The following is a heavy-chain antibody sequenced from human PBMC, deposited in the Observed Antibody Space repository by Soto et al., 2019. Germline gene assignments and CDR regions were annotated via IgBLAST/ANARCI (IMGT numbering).Heavy chain of an antibody. V-gene: IGHV3-23*01. CDR2: IDDSGVGT. Sequence: EVQLLESGGGLVQPGGSLRLSCAASGFTFSTYAMTWVRQAPGKGLEWVSGIDDSGVGTYYADSVKGRLTISRDNSKNMLHLQMGSLRAEDTAVYYCVKGQSSTWSQTGGMDVWGQGTTVTVSS. J-gene: IGHJ6*02. CDR3: VKGQSSTWSQTGGMDV. CDR1: GFTFSTYA. D-gene: IGHD1-26*01.